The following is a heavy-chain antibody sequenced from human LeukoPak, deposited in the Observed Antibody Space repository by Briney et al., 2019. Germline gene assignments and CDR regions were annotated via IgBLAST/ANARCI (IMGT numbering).Heavy chain of an antibody. V-gene: IGHV3-33*08. CDR3: ARDPKNYYYYGMDV. CDR2: IWYGGSNK. CDR1: GFTFSSYG. J-gene: IGHJ6*02. Sequence: PGGSLRLSCAASGFTFSSYGMHWVRQAPGKGLEWVAVIWYGGSNKYYADSVKGRFTISRDNSKNTLYLQMNSLRAEDTAVYYCARDPKNYYYYGMDVWGQGTTVTVSS.